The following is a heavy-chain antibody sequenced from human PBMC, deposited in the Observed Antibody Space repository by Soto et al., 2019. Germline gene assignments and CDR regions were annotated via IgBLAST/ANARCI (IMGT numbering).Heavy chain of an antibody. J-gene: IGHJ5*02. CDR1: GYTFTSYG. V-gene: IGHV1-18*01. Sequence: ASVKVSCKASGYTFTSYGISWVRQAPGQGLEWMGWISAYNGNTNYAQKLQGRVTMTTDTSTSTAYMELRSLRSDDTAVYYCARDGAGSYYMIVGAQNNNWFDPWGQGTLVTVS. CDR2: ISAYNGNT. D-gene: IGHD1-26*01. CDR3: ARDGAGSYYMIVGAQNNNWFDP.